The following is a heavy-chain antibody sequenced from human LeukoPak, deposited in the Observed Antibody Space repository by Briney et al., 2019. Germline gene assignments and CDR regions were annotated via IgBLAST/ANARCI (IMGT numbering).Heavy chain of an antibody. V-gene: IGHV1-69*06. CDR2: IIPIFATP. J-gene: IGHJ4*02. CDR3: ATWAGYCWTTSCGNTFDY. D-gene: IGHD2-2*01. Sequence: GSSVKVSCKASGGTFSNSAISWVRQAPGQGLEWMGRIIPIFATPTYTQNFQGRVTITADKSTSTAYMELSSLTSEGTALYYCATWAGYCWTTSCGNTFDYWGQGTLVTVSS. CDR1: GGTFSNSA.